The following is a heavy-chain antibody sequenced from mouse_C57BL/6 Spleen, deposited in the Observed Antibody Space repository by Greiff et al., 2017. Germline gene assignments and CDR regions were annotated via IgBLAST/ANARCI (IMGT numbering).Heavy chain of an antibody. Sequence: VQLQQPGTELVKPGASVKLSCKASGYTFTSYWMHWVKQRPGQGLEWIGNINPSNGGTNYNEKFKSKATLTVDKSSSTAYMQLSSLTSEDSAVYYCARERITTLYYFDYWGQGTTLTVSS. V-gene: IGHV1-53*01. CDR3: ARERITTLYYFDY. D-gene: IGHD1-1*01. CDR2: INPSNGGT. J-gene: IGHJ2*01. CDR1: GYTFTSYW.